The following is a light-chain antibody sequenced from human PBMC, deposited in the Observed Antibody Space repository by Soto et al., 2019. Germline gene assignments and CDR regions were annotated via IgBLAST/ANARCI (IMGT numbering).Light chain of an antibody. Sequence: DIQMTQSPSSVSASVGDRVTITCRASQGISSWLDWYQQKPGNAPKLLIYAASRLQSGVPSRFSGSGSGTDFTLTISSLQPEDFATYYCQQANSCPPLTFGGGTKVEIK. CDR1: QGISSW. CDR2: AAS. J-gene: IGKJ4*01. CDR3: QQANSCPPLT. V-gene: IGKV1D-12*01.